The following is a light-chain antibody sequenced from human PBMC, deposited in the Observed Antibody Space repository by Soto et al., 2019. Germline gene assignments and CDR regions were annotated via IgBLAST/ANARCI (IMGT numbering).Light chain of an antibody. CDR3: QQYNSYSMG. CDR2: DAS. V-gene: IGKV1-5*01. J-gene: IGKJ1*01. Sequence: DIQMTQSPSTLSASVGDRVTITCRASQSISSWLAWYQQKPGKAPKLLIYDASSLESGVPSRFSGSGSGTEFTLTISSLQPDDFATYYGQQYNSYSMGFGQGTKVEIK. CDR1: QSISSW.